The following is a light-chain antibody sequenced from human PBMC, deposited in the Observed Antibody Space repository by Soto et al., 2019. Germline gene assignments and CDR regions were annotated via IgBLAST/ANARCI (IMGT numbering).Light chain of an antibody. Sequence: EIVMTQSPAPLSVSPGERATPSCRASQSVSSNLAWYQQKPGQAPRLLIYGASTRATGIPARFSGSGSGTEFTLTISSLQSEDFAVYYCQQYNNWPPLTFGGGTKVDI. CDR1: QSVSSN. CDR2: GAS. J-gene: IGKJ4*01. V-gene: IGKV3-15*01. CDR3: QQYNNWPPLT.